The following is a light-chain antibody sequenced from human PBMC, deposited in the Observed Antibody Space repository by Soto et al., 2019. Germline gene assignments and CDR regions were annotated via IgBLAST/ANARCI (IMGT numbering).Light chain of an antibody. V-gene: IGLV2-14*01. CDR1: RKDVGGYNY. CDR2: DVS. J-gene: IGLJ2*01. CDR3: SSYTSSSTVV. Sequence: PPSSPFGSPGKSVTLSCPWNRKDVGGYNYVSWYQQHPGKAPKLMIYDVSNRPSGVSNRFSGSKSGNTASLTISGLQAEDEADYYCSSYTSSSTVVFGGGTQLTVL.